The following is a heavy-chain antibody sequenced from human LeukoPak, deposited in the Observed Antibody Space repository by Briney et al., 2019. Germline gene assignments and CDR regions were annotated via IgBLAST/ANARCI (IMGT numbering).Heavy chain of an antibody. Sequence: GGSLRLSCAASGFTFSSYAMNWVRQAPGKGLEWVSAITGSGGRTYYADSVKGRFTISRDNAKNSLYLQMNSLRAEDTAVYYCAREAVVVSTRYCDYWGQGTLVTVSS. J-gene: IGHJ4*02. D-gene: IGHD3-22*01. CDR2: ITGSGGRT. V-gene: IGHV3-23*01. CDR3: AREAVVVSTRYCDY. CDR1: GFTFSSYA.